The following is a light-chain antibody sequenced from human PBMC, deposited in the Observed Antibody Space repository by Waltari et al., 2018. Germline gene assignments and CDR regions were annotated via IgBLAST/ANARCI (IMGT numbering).Light chain of an antibody. CDR1: QSISSF. Sequence: DIQITQSPSSLSASVGDSVTITCRASQSISSFLNWYQQKPGKAPKLLIYAASSLQSGVPSSFSGSGSGTDCTLTIISLQPEDFATYYCQQIYSTSMYTFGQCTKLEIK. CDR2: AAS. CDR3: QQIYSTSMYT. J-gene: IGKJ2*01. V-gene: IGKV1-39*01.